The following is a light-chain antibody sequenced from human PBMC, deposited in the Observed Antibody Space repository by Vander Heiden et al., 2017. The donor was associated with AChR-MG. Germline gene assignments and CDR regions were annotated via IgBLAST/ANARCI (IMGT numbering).Light chain of an antibody. J-gene: IGKJ2*01. V-gene: IGKV2D-29*02. CDR3: RQRIQLPYT. Sequence: DIVMTQTPLTLSVTPGQTASLSCKSSQSLLHSDVKTYLYWYQQKPGQSPQLLIYEVSNRASGVPDRFSGSGSGTDFTLKISRVEAEDVGVYYCRQRIQLPYTFGQGTKVEIK. CDR1: QSLLHSDVKTY. CDR2: EVS.